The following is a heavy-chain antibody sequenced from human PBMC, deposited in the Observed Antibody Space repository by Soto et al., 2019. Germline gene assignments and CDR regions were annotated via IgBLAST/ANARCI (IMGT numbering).Heavy chain of an antibody. J-gene: IGHJ4*02. CDR3: ASRDPGTSVDY. CDR2: IYRTGST. V-gene: IGHV4-4*02. D-gene: IGHD1-7*01. CDR1: GGSFTSITC. Sequence: QVHLQESGPGLVKPSGTLSLTCAVSGGSFTSITCWTWVPRPPGQGLEWIGEIYRTGSTNYNPSLKSLVTISLDKSENQFSLKVTSLTAADTAVYYCASRDPGTSVDYWGQGTLVTVSS.